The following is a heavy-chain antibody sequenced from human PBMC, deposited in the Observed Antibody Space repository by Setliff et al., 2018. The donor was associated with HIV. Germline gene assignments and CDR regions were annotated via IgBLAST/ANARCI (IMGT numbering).Heavy chain of an antibody. J-gene: IGHJ6*03. V-gene: IGHV4-61*09. Sequence: SETLSLTCTVSGDSISSGSYYWSWIRQPAGEGLEWIGQIHTSGSTNYNPSLKSRVTISIDTSNNQFSLKLSSVTAADTAVYYCARDRSNWNYGKNYMDVWGKGTTVTVSS. CDR1: GDSISSGSYY. CDR3: ARDRSNWNYGKNYMDV. CDR2: IHTSGST. D-gene: IGHD1-7*01.